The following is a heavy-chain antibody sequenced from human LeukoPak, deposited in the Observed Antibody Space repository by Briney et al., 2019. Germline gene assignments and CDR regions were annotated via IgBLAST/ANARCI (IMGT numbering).Heavy chain of an antibody. CDR3: ARGLYCTSTSCYFGGGNYYYYMDV. CDR1: GFTFTTYG. J-gene: IGHJ6*03. Sequence: GRSLRPSCAASGFTFTTYGMHWVRQAPGKGLEWVAVIWNDGTNTYYADSVKGRFTISRDNSKNMLYLQMNSLRAEDTAVYYCARGLYCTSTSCYFGGGNYYYYMDVWGKGTTVTVSS. CDR2: IWNDGTNT. V-gene: IGHV3-33*01. D-gene: IGHD2-2*01.